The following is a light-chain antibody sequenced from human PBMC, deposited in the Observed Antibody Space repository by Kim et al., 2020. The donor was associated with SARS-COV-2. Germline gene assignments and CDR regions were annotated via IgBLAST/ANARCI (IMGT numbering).Light chain of an antibody. CDR3: QQYNDWPPGDT. J-gene: IGKJ2*01. V-gene: IGKV3-15*01. Sequence: EILMTQSPATLSVSPGERATLSCRASQSISTYLAWYQQKPGQAPRLLIYGASTRATGVPARFSASGSGTEFTITISSLQSEDFAVYYCQQYNDWPPGDTFGQGTKLEI. CDR2: GAS. CDR1: QSISTY.